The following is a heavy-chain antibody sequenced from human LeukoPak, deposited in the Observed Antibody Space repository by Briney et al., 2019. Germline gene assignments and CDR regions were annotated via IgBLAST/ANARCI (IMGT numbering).Heavy chain of an antibody. Sequence: PGGSLRLSRAASGFTFSSYGTHWVRQAPGKGLEWVAVIWYDGSNKYYADSVKGRFTISRDNSKNTLYLQMNSLRAEDTAVYYCATSGSYYRFEYWGQGTLVTVSS. J-gene: IGHJ4*02. V-gene: IGHV3-33*01. D-gene: IGHD1-26*01. CDR3: ATSGSYYRFEY. CDR1: GFTFSSYG. CDR2: IWYDGSNK.